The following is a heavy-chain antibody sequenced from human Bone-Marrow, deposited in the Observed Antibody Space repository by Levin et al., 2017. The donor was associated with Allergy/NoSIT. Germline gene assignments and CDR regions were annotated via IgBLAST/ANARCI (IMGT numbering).Heavy chain of an antibody. J-gene: IGHJ2*01. V-gene: IGHV3-30*03. CDR1: GSTYSHST. CDR2: ISDDGDTK. CDR3: TPQAGPQTHFYLDV. D-gene: IGHD2/OR15-2a*01. Sequence: LSLTCGASGSTYSHSTMHWVRQAPGKGLEWLSVISDDGDTKYYADSVKGRFTISRDNSKNTLYLQMNNLGPDDTAIYYCTPQAGPQTHFYLDVWGRGTPVTVSS.